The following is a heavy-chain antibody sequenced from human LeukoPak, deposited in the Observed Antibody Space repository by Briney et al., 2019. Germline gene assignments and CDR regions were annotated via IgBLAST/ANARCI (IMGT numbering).Heavy chain of an antibody. Sequence: GGSLRLSCAASGFTFSSYAMSWVRQAPGKGLEWVSAISGSGGSTYYADSVKGRFTISRDNSKNTLYLQMNSLRAEDTAVYYCAREPYYYDSSGYYGFFDYWGQGTLVTVSS. CDR1: GFTFSSYA. V-gene: IGHV3-23*01. D-gene: IGHD3-22*01. CDR2: ISGSGGST. CDR3: AREPYYYDSSGYYGFFDY. J-gene: IGHJ4*02.